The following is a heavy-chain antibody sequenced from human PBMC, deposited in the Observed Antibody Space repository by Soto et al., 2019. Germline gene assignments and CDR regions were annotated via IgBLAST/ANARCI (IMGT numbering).Heavy chain of an antibody. CDR1: CYTITSYG. D-gene: IGHD3-10*01. CDR3: ARGASGSYYNSYGMDV. CDR2: ISAYNGNT. Sequence: ASVKVSCKASCYTITSYGSSWVRQAPGQGLEWMGWISAYNGNTNYAQKLQGRVTMTTDTSTSTAYMELRSLRSDDTAVYYCARGASGSYYNSYGMDVWGQGTTVTVSS. V-gene: IGHV1-18*01. J-gene: IGHJ6*02.